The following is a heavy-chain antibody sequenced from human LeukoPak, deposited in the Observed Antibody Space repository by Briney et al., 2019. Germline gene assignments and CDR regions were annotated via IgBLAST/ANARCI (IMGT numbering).Heavy chain of an antibody. CDR3: ARDHYDFWSGYYEVCLDY. CDR1: GFTFSSYA. V-gene: IGHV3-64*01. CDR2: ISSNGGST. D-gene: IGHD3-3*01. J-gene: IGHJ4*02. Sequence: PGGSLRLSCAASGFTFSSYAMHWVRQAPGKGLEYVSAISSNGGSTYYANSVEGRFTISRDNSKNTLYLQMGSLRAEDMAVYYCARDHYDFWSGYYEVCLDYWGQGTLVTVSS.